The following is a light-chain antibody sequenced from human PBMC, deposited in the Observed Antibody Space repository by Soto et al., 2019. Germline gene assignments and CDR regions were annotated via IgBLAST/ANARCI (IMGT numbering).Light chain of an antibody. CDR1: SGNVGSYNL. CDR2: EAS. Sequence: QSVLTQPASVSGSPGQSITISCTGTSGNVGSYNLVSWYQQHPGEAPKLMIFEASKRPSGVSNRFSGSKSGNTASLTISGLQAEDEADYYFCSYAGSDIMIFGGGTKLTVL. V-gene: IGLV2-23*01. CDR3: CSYAGSDIMI. J-gene: IGLJ2*01.